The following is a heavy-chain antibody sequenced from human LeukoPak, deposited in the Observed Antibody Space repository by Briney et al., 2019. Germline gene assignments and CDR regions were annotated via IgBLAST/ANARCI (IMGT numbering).Heavy chain of an antibody. CDR1: QFTFSSYD. J-gene: IGHJ4*02. Sequence: GGSLRLSCAASQFTFSSYDMHWVRQAPGKGLEWVAIISSDGSDKYYADSVKGRFTISRDNSKNTLYVQMNSLKAEDTAVYYCAGGSGTYSPDYWGQGTLVTVSS. CDR2: ISSDGSDK. D-gene: IGHD3-10*01. CDR3: AGGSGTYSPDY. V-gene: IGHV3-30*03.